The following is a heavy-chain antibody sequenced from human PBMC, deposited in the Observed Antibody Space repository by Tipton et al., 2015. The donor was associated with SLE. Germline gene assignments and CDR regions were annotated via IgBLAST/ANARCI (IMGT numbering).Heavy chain of an antibody. CDR1: GGSFSDYY. Sequence: TLSLTCAVYGGSFSDYYWSWIRQPPGKGLEWIGEINHSGGTNYNPSLKSRVTISLDTSKNQFSLKLNSVTAADTAVYYCARGSRDSGYPDYWGQGTLVTVSS. V-gene: IGHV4-34*01. D-gene: IGHD5-12*01. CDR3: ARGSRDSGYPDY. CDR2: INHSGGT. J-gene: IGHJ4*02.